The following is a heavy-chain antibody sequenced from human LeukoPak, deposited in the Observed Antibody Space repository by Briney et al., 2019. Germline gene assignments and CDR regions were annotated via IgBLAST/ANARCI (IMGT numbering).Heavy chain of an antibody. CDR3: TRSLMD. J-gene: IGHJ4*02. D-gene: IGHD3-16*01. V-gene: IGHV3-74*01. CDR2: INFDGSDT. Sequence: GRSLRLSCAASGITLSGYWMHWVRQAPGKRLVWVSRINFDGSDTSYADFVKGRFTISRDNAKNTLFLQMNSLRAEDTAVYYCTRSLMDWGQGIRVTVSS. CDR1: GITLSGYW.